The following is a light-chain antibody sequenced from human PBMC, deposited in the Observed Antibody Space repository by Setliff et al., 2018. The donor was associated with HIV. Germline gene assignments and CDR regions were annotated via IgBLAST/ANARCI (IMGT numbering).Light chain of an antibody. CDR3: QQYNTYPT. J-gene: IGKJ1*01. V-gene: IGKV1-5*03. CDR2: KAS. Sequence: DIQMTQSPSTLSASIGDRVTITCRANQSIDRWVAWYQQKPGKAPKVMIYKASNLRSGVPSRFSGSGSGTEFTLTISCLQPDDYATYYCQQYNTYPTFGQGTKVDIK. CDR1: QSIDRW.